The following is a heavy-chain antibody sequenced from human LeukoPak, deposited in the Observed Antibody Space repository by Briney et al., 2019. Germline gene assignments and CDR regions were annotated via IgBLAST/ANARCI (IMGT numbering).Heavy chain of an antibody. J-gene: IGHJ4*02. CDR2: INHSGSN. V-gene: IGHV4-38-2*02. D-gene: IGHD3-22*01. CDR3: ARVTASITMIVVVKPGGVDY. Sequence: SETLSLTCTASGYSISSGYYWGWIRQPPGMGLEWTGSINHSGSNYYNPSLKSRVTISVDTSKNQFSLKLSSVTAADTAVYYCARVTASITMIVVVKPGGVDYWGQGTLVTVSS. CDR1: GYSISSGYY.